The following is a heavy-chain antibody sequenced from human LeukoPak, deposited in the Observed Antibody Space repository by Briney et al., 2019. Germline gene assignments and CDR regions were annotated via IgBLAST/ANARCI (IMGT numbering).Heavy chain of an antibody. CDR2: INHSGST. D-gene: IGHD3-9*01. J-gene: IGHJ4*02. CDR3: ARHVPNYDILTGYGYFDY. V-gene: IGHV4-34*01. Sequence: SETLSLTCAVYGGSFSGYYWSWIRQPPGKGLEWIGEINHSGSTNYNPSLKSRGTISVDKSKNQFSLKLSSVTAADTAVYYCARHVPNYDILTGYGYFDYWGQGTLVTVSS. CDR1: GGSFSGYY.